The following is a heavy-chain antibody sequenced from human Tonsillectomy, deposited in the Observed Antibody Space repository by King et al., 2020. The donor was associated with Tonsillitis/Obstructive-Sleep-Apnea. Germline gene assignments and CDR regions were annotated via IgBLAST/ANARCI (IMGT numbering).Heavy chain of an antibody. D-gene: IGHD4-17*01. CDR1: GGSISIGDYY. Sequence: QLQESGPGLVKPSQTLSLTCTVSGGSISIGDYYWSWIRQHPGKGLEWIGHIYYSGSMYYNPSLKSRVTISADTSKSQLSLKLSSVTAADTAVYHCARGYGDYDAFDIWGQGTMVTVSS. CDR3: ARGYGDYDAFDI. CDR2: IYYSGSM. V-gene: IGHV4-31*03. J-gene: IGHJ3*02.